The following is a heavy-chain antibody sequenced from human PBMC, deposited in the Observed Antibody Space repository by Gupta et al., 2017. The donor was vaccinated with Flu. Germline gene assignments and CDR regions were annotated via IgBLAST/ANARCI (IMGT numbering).Heavy chain of an antibody. CDR1: GFTFSSYS. J-gene: IGHJ4*02. CDR2: VGASPGST. D-gene: IGHD1-7*01. CDR3: AKAVVRYISGTKAFDL. V-gene: IGHV3-23*01. Sequence: EVQLLESGGGLVQPGGSLRLSCAASGFTFSSYSMSWFRQAPGKEMEWVAAVGASPGSTFHPASVKGRFTISRDNSKNTLYLQMNTLRTEDTALYYCAKAVVRYISGTKAFDLWGQGIRVTVSS.